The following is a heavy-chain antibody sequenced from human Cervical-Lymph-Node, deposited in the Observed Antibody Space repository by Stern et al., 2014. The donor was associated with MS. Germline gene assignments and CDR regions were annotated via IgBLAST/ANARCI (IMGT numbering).Heavy chain of an antibody. CDR3: ARDGDCSGDSCSPRDAFDI. CDR1: GGSISSGGYY. V-gene: IGHV4-31*03. J-gene: IGHJ3*02. CDR2: IYYSGIT. D-gene: IGHD2-15*01. Sequence: QVQLVESGPGLLKPSQTLSLTCTVSGGSISSGGYYWSWIRQHPGKGLEWIGYIYYSGITYYNPSLKSRVTISVDTSKNQFSLKRSSVTAADTAVYYCARDGDCSGDSCSPRDAFDIWGQGTMVTASS.